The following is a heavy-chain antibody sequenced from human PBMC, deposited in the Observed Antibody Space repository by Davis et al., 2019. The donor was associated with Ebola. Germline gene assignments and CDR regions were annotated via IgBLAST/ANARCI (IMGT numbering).Heavy chain of an antibody. D-gene: IGHD6-13*01. J-gene: IGHJ6*02. Sequence: PGGSLRLSCAASGFTFSSYSMNWVRQAPGKGLEWVSCISSSSSYIYYADSVKGRFTLSRDNAKNSVYLQMNSLRAEDTAVYYCARERGQQLVHYYYGLDVWGLGTTVTVSS. V-gene: IGHV3-21*06. CDR3: ARERGQQLVHYYYGLDV. CDR2: ISSSSSYI. CDR1: GFTFSSYS.